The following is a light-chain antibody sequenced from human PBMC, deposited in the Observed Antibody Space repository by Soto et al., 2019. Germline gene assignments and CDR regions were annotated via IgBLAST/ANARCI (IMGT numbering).Light chain of an antibody. CDR2: GAS. Sequence: EIVMAQSPATLSVTPGERATLSCRASQSVSGNLAWYQQKPGQAPRLLIYGASTRATGIPARFSGSGSGTEFTLTISSLQSEDFAVYYCQQYNNWPPAFGQGTKVEIK. CDR1: QSVSGN. J-gene: IGKJ1*01. CDR3: QQYNNWPPA. V-gene: IGKV3-15*01.